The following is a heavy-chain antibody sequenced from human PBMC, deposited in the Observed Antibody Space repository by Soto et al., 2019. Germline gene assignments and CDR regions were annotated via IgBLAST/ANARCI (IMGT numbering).Heavy chain of an antibody. CDR2: ISGTASRT. J-gene: IGHJ4*02. Sequence: GSLRLSCAGSGXTPTTTPLSRVRKPPGKGLEWVTNISGTASRTYYVDSVKGRFFISRDNSKNTVTLQINNMTLDDTAVYYCATSFRYFDNWGQGTRVTVS. CDR3: ATSFRYFDN. CDR1: GXTPTTTP. D-gene: IGHD3-9*01. V-gene: IGHV3-23*02.